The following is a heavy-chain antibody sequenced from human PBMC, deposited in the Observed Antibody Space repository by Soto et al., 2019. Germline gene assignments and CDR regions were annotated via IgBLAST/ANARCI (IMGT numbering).Heavy chain of an antibody. J-gene: IGHJ4*02. CDR3: ASAGGSFCPRSFDY. V-gene: IGHV3-72*01. Sequence: EVQLVESGGGLVQPGGSLRLSCAASGFTFSDHYMDWVRQAPGKGLEWVGRTRNKANSYTTEYAASVKGRFTISRDDSKDSLYRQMNSLKTEDTAVYYCASAGGSFCPRSFDYGGQGPLVTVSS. CDR2: TRNKANSYTT. D-gene: IGHD1-26*01. CDR1: GFTFSDHY.